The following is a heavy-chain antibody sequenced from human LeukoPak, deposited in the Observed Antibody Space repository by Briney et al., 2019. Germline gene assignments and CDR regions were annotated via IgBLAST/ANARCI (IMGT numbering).Heavy chain of an antibody. D-gene: IGHD5-18*01. CDR3: ARGEYSYGHVDY. CDR1: GGSFSGYY. V-gene: IGHV4-34*01. Sequence: PSETLSLTCAVYGGSFSGYYWSWIRQPPGKRLEWIGEINHSGSTNYNPSLKSRVTISVDTSKNQFSLKLSSVTAADTAVYYCARGEYSYGHVDYWGQGTLVTVSS. J-gene: IGHJ4*02. CDR2: INHSGST.